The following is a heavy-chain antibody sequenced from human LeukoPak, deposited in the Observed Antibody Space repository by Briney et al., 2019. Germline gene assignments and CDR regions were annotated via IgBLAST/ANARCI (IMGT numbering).Heavy chain of an antibody. CDR1: GDSVSSNSAT. V-gene: IGHV6-1*01. Sequence: SQTLSLTCAISGDSVSSNSATWNWIRQSPSRGLEWLGRTYYRSKWYNNYAVSVKSRITIIPDTSNNQFSLQLNSVTPEDTALYYCARDKGGGVDTALAYWGQGTLVTVSS. D-gene: IGHD5-18*01. CDR2: TYYRSKWYN. CDR3: ARDKGGGVDTALAY. J-gene: IGHJ4*02.